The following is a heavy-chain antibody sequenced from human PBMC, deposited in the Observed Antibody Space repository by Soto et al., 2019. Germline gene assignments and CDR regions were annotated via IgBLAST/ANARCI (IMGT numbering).Heavy chain of an antibody. CDR2: ISGSGGST. CDR1: GFTFSSYA. J-gene: IGHJ6*03. D-gene: IGHD4-4*01. CDR3: AKDPDHDYSNDAGAYYYYYMDV. V-gene: IGHV3-23*01. Sequence: GGSLRLSCAASGFTFSSYAMSWVRQAPGKGLGWVSAISGSGGSTYYADSVKGRFTISRDNSKNTPYLQMNSLRAEDTAVYYCAKDPDHDYSNDAGAYYYYYMDVWGKGTTVTVSS.